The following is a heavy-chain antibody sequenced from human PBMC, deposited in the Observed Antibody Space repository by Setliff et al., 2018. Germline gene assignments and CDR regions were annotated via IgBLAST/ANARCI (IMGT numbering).Heavy chain of an antibody. D-gene: IGHD3-22*01. CDR2: IYHSGST. V-gene: IGHV4-38-2*02. CDR1: GYSISSGYY. Sequence: SETLSLTCTVSGYSISSGYYWGWIRQPPGKGLEWIGSIYHSGSTYYNPSLKSRVTISVDTSKNQFSLKLSSVTAADTAVYYCARAVLVVDAEDYWGQGTLGTSPQ. CDR3: ARAVLVVDAEDY. J-gene: IGHJ4*02.